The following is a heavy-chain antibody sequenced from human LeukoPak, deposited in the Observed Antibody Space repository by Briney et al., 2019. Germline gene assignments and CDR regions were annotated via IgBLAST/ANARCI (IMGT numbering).Heavy chain of an antibody. CDR2: IRQDGNEI. D-gene: IGHD3-3*01. Sequence: GGSLRLSCAASGFSFRNYWMSWVRQAPGKGLEWVANIRQDGNEIYYMDSVRGRFTISRDNAKKSLYLQMNSLRAEDTAVYYCARDEGGIFGVVIDYFDYWGQGTLVTVSS. J-gene: IGHJ4*02. CDR1: GFSFRNYW. V-gene: IGHV3-7*01. CDR3: ARDEGGIFGVVIDYFDY.